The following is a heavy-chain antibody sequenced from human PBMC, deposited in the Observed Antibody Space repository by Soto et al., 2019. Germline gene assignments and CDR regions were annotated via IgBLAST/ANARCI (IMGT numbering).Heavy chain of an antibody. CDR3: ARGGYSSSWLHWLDP. CDR2: ISYDGSNK. V-gene: IGHV3-30-3*01. J-gene: IGHJ5*02. Sequence: LRLSCAASGFTFSSYAMHWVRQAPGKGLEWVAVISYDGSNKYYADSVKGRFTISRDNSKNTLYLQMNSLRAEDTAVYYCARGGYSSSWLHWLDPWGQGTLVTVYS. CDR1: GFTFSSYA. D-gene: IGHD6-13*01.